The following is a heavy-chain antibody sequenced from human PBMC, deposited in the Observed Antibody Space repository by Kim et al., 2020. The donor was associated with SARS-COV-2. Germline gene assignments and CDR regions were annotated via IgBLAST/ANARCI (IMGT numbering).Heavy chain of an antibody. J-gene: IGHJ4*02. D-gene: IGHD3-16*01. V-gene: IGHV3-23*01. CDR3: AKDTSGQNYFDY. Sequence: GGSLRLSCGALGFTVSSYAMSWVRQAPGKGLEWVSTISLSGSITYYAASVRGRFTISRDNSKNTLYLQMNGLRAEDTAKYFCAKDTSGQNYFDYWGQGSLLTVSS. CDR1: GFTVSSYA. CDR2: ISLSGSIT.